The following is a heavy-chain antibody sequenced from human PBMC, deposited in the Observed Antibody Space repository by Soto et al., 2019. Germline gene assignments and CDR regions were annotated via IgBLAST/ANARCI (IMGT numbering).Heavy chain of an antibody. CDR2: INHSGST. V-gene: IGHV4-34*01. Sequence: LSLTCAVYGGSFSGYYWSWIRQPPGKGLEWIGEINHSGSTNYNPSLKSRVTISVDTSKNQFSLKLSSVTAADTAVYYCARHGYSFVAVAGFDYWGQGTLVTVSS. D-gene: IGHD6-19*01. CDR1: GGSFSGYY. J-gene: IGHJ4*02. CDR3: ARHGYSFVAVAGFDY.